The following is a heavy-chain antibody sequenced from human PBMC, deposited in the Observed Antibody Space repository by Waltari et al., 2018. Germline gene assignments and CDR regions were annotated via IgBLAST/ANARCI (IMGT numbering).Heavy chain of an antibody. CDR1: GFTFSSYA. V-gene: IGHV4-34*01. D-gene: IGHD6-19*01. CDR3: ARFGFSGWYRGDY. Sequence: VQLLESGGGLVQPGGSLRLSCAASGFTFSSYAMSWVSQAPGKGLEWIGEINHSGSTNYNPSLKSRVTISVDTSKNQFSLKLSSVTAADTAVYYCARFGFSGWYRGDYWGQGTLVTVSS. J-gene: IGHJ4*02. CDR2: INHSGST.